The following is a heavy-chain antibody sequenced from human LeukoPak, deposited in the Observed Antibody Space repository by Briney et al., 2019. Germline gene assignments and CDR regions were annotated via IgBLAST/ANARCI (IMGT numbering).Heavy chain of an antibody. CDR2: TKPDGTAE. V-gene: IGHV3-7*01. J-gene: IGHJ4*02. Sequence: GGSLRLSCAASGFTFRNYWMGWVRQAPGEGVGWGANTKPDGTAEYYADSVRGRFTTSRDNANNFLYLQMNSPRGEDTAVYYCARDGGLHTNFDYWGQGTLVTVSS. CDR3: ARDGGLHTNFDY. CDR1: GFTFRNYW. D-gene: IGHD2-15*01.